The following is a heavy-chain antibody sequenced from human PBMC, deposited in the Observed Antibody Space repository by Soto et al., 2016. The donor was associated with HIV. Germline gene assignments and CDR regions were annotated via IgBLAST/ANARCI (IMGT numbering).Heavy chain of an antibody. CDR1: GLKFNSFW. CDR2: ISGDGTSI. Sequence: DVQLVGSGGGVIPPGGSLKVSCTASGLKFNSFWMSWVRQTPGKGLMWVSHISGDGTSINYADFVKGRFIISGDNAKKSLYLQMNSLTVEDTGIYYCVRGIRSEDNSAGLFNYWGQGTLVTVSS. CDR3: VRGIRSEDNSAGLFNY. D-gene: IGHD1-1*01. J-gene: IGHJ4*02. V-gene: IGHV3-74*01.